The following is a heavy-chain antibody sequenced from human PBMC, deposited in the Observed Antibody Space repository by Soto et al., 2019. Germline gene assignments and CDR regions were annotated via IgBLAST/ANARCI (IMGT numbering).Heavy chain of an antibody. Sequence: EVQLVESGGGLVQPGRSLRLSCAASGFTFDDYAMHWVRQAPGKGLEWGSGISWNSGSIGYADSVKGRFTISRDNAKNSLYLRMNSLRAEDTALYYCAKDPSAGYSSGWYYFDYWGQGTLVTVSS. CDR2: ISWNSGSI. D-gene: IGHD6-19*01. J-gene: IGHJ4*02. V-gene: IGHV3-9*01. CDR3: AKDPSAGYSSGWYYFDY. CDR1: GFTFDDYA.